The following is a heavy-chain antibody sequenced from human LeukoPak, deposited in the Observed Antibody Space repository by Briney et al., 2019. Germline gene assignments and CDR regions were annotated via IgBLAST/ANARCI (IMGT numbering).Heavy chain of an antibody. J-gene: IGHJ4*02. Sequence: AGSLRLSCAASGFTFSTYAMHWVRQAPGKGLEWVSSLRSSGSAVFYADSVKGRFTISRDNTKNSLYLQMSSLRAEDTAVYYCVRGDGRDYWGQGTLVTVSS. CDR1: GFTFSTYA. CDR3: VRGDGRDY. D-gene: IGHD5-24*01. V-gene: IGHV3-21*01. CDR2: LRSSGSAV.